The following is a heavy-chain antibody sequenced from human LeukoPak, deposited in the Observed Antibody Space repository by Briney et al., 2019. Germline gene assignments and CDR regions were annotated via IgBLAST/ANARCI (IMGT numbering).Heavy chain of an antibody. CDR1: GYTVGSNC. CDR2: IYRGGST. D-gene: IGHD3-22*01. CDR3: ARLSANSSAYFLTY. Sequence: GGSLILSCAASGYTVGSNCMSWVRQAPGKGLEWVSIIYRGGSTNYADSVKGRFTISRDTSKNTLYLQMNSLRAEDTAVYYCARLSANSSAYFLTYWGQGTLVTVSS. V-gene: IGHV3-66*04. J-gene: IGHJ4*02.